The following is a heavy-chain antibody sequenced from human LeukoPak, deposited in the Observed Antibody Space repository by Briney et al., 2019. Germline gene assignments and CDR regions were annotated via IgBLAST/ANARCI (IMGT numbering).Heavy chain of an antibody. V-gene: IGHV3-74*01. CDR1: GITLSNYW. Sequence: PGGSLRLSCTASGITLSNYWMHWVRQAPGKGPVWVSGIKTDGSFTTYADSVKGRFTISRDNAKNSLYLQMNRLRAEDTAVYYCARLTTYHPFDYWGQGTLVTVSS. D-gene: IGHD4-11*01. CDR2: IKTDGSFT. CDR3: ARLTTYHPFDY. J-gene: IGHJ4*02.